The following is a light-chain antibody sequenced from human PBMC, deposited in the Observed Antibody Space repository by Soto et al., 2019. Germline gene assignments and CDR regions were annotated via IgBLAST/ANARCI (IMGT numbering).Light chain of an antibody. CDR2: GAS. CDR1: QSVSSN. V-gene: IGKV3-20*01. CDR3: QQYGSPPWT. J-gene: IGKJ1*01. Sequence: EIVMTQSPATLSVSPGERATLSCRASQSVSSNLAWYQQKPGQAPRLLIYGASSRATGIPDRFSGSGSGTDCTLTISRLEPEDFAVYYCQQYGSPPWTFGQGTKVDIK.